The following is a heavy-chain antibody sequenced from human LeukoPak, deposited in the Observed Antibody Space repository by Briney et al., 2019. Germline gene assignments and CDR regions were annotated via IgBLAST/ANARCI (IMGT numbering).Heavy chain of an antibody. CDR2: ISSSSSYI. CDR1: GFTFSSYS. D-gene: IGHD2-8*01. V-gene: IGHV3-21*01. J-gene: IGHJ3*02. CDR3: ASLRRLYYDAFDI. Sequence: GGSLRLSCAASGFTFSSYSMNWVRQAPGKGLEWVSSISSSSSYIYYADSVKGRFTISRDNAKNSLYLQMNSLRAEDTAVYYCASLRRLYYDAFDIWGQGTMVTVSS.